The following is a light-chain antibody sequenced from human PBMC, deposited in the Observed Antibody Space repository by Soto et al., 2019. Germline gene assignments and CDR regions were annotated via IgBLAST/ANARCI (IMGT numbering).Light chain of an antibody. CDR3: SSYTSSSTRV. J-gene: IGLJ1*01. V-gene: IGLV2-14*01. CDR1: SSDVGGYNF. CDR2: EVS. Sequence: QSALTQPASVSGSPGQSITISCTGTSSDVGGYNFVSWYQQHPGKAPKLMIYEVSNRPSGVSIRFSASKSGNTASLTISGLQADDEADYYCSSYTSSSTRVFGTGTKLTVL.